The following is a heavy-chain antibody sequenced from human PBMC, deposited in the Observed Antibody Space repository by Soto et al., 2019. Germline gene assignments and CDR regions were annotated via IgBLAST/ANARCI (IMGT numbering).Heavy chain of an antibody. Sequence: EVQLVESGGGLVQPGGSLRLSCAASGFTFSSYSMNWVRQAPGKGLEWVSYISSSSSTIYYADSVKGRLTISRDNAKNSLYLQRNSQRAEDTAVYYCAREMAALNYFDYWGPGTLVTVSS. D-gene: IGHD2-15*01. J-gene: IGHJ4*02. V-gene: IGHV3-48*01. CDR1: GFTFSSYS. CDR2: ISSSSSTI. CDR3: AREMAALNYFDY.